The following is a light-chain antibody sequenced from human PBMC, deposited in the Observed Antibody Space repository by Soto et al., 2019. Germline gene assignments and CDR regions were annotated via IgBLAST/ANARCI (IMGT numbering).Light chain of an antibody. Sequence: EIVLTQSPGTLSLSPGERATLSCRASQSVSSNNLAWYQQRPGQAPRVVIYGASTRATGIPERFSGSGSGTDFTLTISRLEPEDFAVYYCQQYGRSPFTFGPGTKVEIK. CDR2: GAS. CDR3: QQYGRSPFT. CDR1: QSVSSNN. V-gene: IGKV3-20*01. J-gene: IGKJ3*01.